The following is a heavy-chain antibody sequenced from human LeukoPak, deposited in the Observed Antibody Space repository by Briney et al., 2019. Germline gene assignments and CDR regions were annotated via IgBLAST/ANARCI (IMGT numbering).Heavy chain of an antibody. CDR2: ISGSGART. CDR3: AKDMGEDGSYYLDY. Sequence: GGSLRLSCAASGFTFSSYAMSWVRQAPGKGLEWVSAISGSGARTYCAGSVKGRFTISRDTSKNTLYLQMNSLRAEDTAVYYCAKDMGEDGSYYLDYWGQGTLVTVSS. CDR1: GFTFSSYA. J-gene: IGHJ4*02. V-gene: IGHV3-23*01. D-gene: IGHD1-26*01.